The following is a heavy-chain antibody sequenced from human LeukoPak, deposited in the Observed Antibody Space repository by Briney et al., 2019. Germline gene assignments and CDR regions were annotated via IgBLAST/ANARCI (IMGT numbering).Heavy chain of an antibody. CDR3: ARGGTFYRRTLLNYFDY. J-gene: IGHJ4*02. CDR1: GGTFSTYA. Sequence: SVKVSCKAPGGTFSTYAISWVRQAPGQGLEWMGGIIPISGTANYAQKFQGRVTFTTDESTNTAYMELSSLRSEDTAVYYCARGGTFYRRTLLNYFDYWGQGSLVTVSS. V-gene: IGHV1-69*05. CDR2: IIPISGTA. D-gene: IGHD1-14*01.